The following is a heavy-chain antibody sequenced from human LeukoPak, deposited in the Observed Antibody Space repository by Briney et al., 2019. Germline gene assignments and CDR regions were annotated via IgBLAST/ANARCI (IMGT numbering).Heavy chain of an antibody. D-gene: IGHD3-10*01. CDR1: GGSISSYY. J-gene: IGHJ4*02. Sequence: SETLSLTCTVSGGSISSYYWSWIRQPPGKGLECIGYIYYSGSTNYNPSLKSRVTISVDTSKNQFSLKLSSVTAADTAVYYCARANSEYYYGYYFDYWGQGTLVTVSS. CDR3: ARANSEYYYGYYFDY. CDR2: IYYSGST. V-gene: IGHV4-59*01.